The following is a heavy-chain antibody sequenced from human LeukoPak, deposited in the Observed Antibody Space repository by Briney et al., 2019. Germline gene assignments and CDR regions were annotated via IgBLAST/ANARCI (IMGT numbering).Heavy chain of an antibody. CDR3: ARHGESSTRWYYFDS. D-gene: IGHD3-10*01. CDR1: GYSFTSYW. Sequence: GESLKISCKGSGYSFTSYWITWVRQMPGKGLEWMGRIDPSDSYTNYSPSFEGHVTISADKSIRTAFLQWSSLKASDTAMYYCARHGESSTRWYYFDSWGQGTLVTVSS. V-gene: IGHV5-10-1*01. CDR2: IDPSDSYT. J-gene: IGHJ4*02.